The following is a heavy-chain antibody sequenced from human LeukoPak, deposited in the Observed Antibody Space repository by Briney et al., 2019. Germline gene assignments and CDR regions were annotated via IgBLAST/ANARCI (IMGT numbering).Heavy chain of an antibody. V-gene: IGHV3-21*01. D-gene: IGHD5-18*01. CDR1: GFTFSSYS. CDR2: ISSSSSYI. CDR3: AREVWRRATAMVHYYFDY. J-gene: IGHJ4*02. Sequence: GGSLRLSCAASGFTFSSYSMNWVRQAPGEGLEWVSSISSSSSYIYYADSVKGRFTISRDNAKISLYLQMNSLRAEDTAVYYCAREVWRRATAMVHYYFDYWGQGTLVTVSS.